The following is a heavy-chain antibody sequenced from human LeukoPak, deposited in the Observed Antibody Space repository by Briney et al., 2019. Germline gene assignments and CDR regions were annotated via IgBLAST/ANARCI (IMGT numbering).Heavy chain of an antibody. CDR1: GFTFSSYS. J-gene: IGHJ4*02. D-gene: IGHD3-10*01. CDR2: ISGSGGST. V-gene: IGHV3-23*01. CDR3: AKEGTMVRGVILPDY. Sequence: GGSLRLSCAASGFTFSSYSMNWVRQAPGKGLEWVSAISGSGGSTYYADSVKGRFTISRDNSKNTLYLQMNSLRAEDTAVYYCAKEGTMVRGVILPDYWGQGTLVTVSS.